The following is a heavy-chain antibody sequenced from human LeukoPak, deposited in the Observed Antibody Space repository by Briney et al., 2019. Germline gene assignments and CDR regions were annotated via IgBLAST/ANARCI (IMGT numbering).Heavy chain of an antibody. J-gene: IGHJ4*02. Sequence: GGSLRLSCAASGFSFSDYYMSWIRQAPGKGLEWVSYISSSSSYTNYAESVKGRFTISRDNAKNSLYLQMNSLRAEDTAVYYCARSGSDSSGWYYFDYWGQGTLVSVSS. D-gene: IGHD6-19*01. V-gene: IGHV3-11*03. CDR2: ISSSSSYT. CDR1: GFSFSDYY. CDR3: ARSGSDSSGWYYFDY.